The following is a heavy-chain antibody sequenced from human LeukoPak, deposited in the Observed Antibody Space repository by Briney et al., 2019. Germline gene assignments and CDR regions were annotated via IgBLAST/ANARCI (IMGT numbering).Heavy chain of an antibody. V-gene: IGHV3-7*01. Sequence: GGSLRLSCAASGFTFSSYGMHWVRQAPGKGLEWVANIKQDGSEKYYVDSVKGRFTISRDNAKNSLYLQMNSLRAEDTAVYYCARLGCGGDCYFWDYWGQGTLVTVSS. CDR3: ARLGCGGDCYFWDY. CDR2: IKQDGSEK. J-gene: IGHJ4*02. D-gene: IGHD2-21*02. CDR1: GFTFSSYG.